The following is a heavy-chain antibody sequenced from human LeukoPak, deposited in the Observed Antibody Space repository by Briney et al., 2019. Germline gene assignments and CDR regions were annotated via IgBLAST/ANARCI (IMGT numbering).Heavy chain of an antibody. J-gene: IGHJ5*02. CDR2: ISAYNGNT. D-gene: IGHD3-3*01. V-gene: IGHV1-18*01. CDR3: ARVLEGYDFWSGSPGWFDP. Sequence: ASVKVSCKASGYTCTSYGISWVRQAPGQGLEWMGLISAYNGNTNYAQKLQGRVTMTTDTSTSTAYMELRSLRSDDTAVYYCARVLEGYDFWSGSPGWFDPWGQGTLVTVSS. CDR1: GYTCTSYG.